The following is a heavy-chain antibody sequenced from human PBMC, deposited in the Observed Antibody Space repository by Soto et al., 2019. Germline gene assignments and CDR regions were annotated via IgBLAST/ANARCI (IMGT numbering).Heavy chain of an antibody. CDR2: IYPGDSDT. D-gene: IGHD3-10*01. CDR1: GYYFASYW. Sequence: GESLKISCKGSGYYFASYWIGWVRQMPGKGLEWMGNIYPGDSDTRYSPPLQGHVTISADKSISTAYLQWTSLKTTDTGIYFCARGYFDSGHGYDLWGQGTLVTVSS. V-gene: IGHV5-51*01. CDR3: ARGYFDSGHGYDL. J-gene: IGHJ5*02.